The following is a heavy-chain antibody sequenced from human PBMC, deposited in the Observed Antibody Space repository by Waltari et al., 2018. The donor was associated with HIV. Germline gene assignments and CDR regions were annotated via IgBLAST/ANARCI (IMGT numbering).Heavy chain of an antibody. J-gene: IGHJ4*02. V-gene: IGHV3-33*01. D-gene: IGHD3-22*01. CDR2: IWYDGSNK. Sequence: QVQLVESGGGVVQPGRSLRPPCAASGFPFRSHGMHWVRQAPGKGLEWVAVIWYDGSNKYYADSVKGRFTISRDNSKNTLYLQMNSLRAEDTAVYYCARDLDRKFDYWGQGTLVTVSS. CDR1: GFPFRSHG. CDR3: ARDLDRKFDY.